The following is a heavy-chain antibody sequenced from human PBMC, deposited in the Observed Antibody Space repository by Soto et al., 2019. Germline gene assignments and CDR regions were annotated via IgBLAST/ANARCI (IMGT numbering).Heavy chain of an antibody. Sequence: GGSLRLSCAASGFTFSSYGMHWVRQAPGKGLEWVAVISYDGSNKYYADSVKGRFTISRDNSKNTLYLKMNSLRAEDTAVYYSAKVGSYYNESSGYYNYYYGMAFWAKGPRSPSP. J-gene: IGHJ6*02. V-gene: IGHV3-30*18. D-gene: IGHD3-22*01. CDR3: AKVGSYYNESSGYYNYYYGMAF. CDR1: GFTFSSYG. CDR2: ISYDGSNK.